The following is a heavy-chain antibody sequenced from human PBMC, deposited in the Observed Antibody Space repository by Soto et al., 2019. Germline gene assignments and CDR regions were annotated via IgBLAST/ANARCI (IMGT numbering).Heavy chain of an antibody. CDR1: GWSLNGYY. D-gene: IGHD3-22*01. CDR3: ARRLYYDSSGFEGGGMDV. V-gene: IGHV4-34*01. J-gene: IGHJ6*02. CDR2: INHSGST. Sequence: SETLFLNCAVSGWSLNGYYLTLIRQPPGTGLEWIGEINHSGSTNYNPSLKSRVTISVDTSKNQFSLKLSSVTAANTAVYYCARRLYYDSSGFEGGGMDVRGQGTTVTVSS.